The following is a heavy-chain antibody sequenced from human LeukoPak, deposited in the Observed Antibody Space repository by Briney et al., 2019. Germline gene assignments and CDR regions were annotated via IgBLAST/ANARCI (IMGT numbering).Heavy chain of an antibody. CDR2: IIPISGTT. CDR3: ARLDGYNDY. V-gene: IGHV1-69*13. J-gene: IGHJ4*02. CDR1: GGTFSSSYA. D-gene: IGHD5-24*01. Sequence: VASVKVSCKASGGTFSSSYAISWVRQAPGQGLEWMGDIIPISGTTNYAQKFQGRVTITADESTRTAYMELSSLTSEDTAVYYCARLDGYNDYWGQGTLVTVSS.